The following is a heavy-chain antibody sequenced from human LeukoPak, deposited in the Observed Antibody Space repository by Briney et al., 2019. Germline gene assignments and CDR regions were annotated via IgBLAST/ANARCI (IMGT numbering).Heavy chain of an antibody. Sequence: PSQTLCLTCTVSGGSISSGGYYWSWIRQHPGKGLEWIGYIYYSGSTYYNPSLKSRVTISVDTSKNQFSLELSFVTAADTAVYYCAREALYCSSTSCYNIGIDYWGQGTLVTVSS. CDR3: AREALYCSSTSCYNIGIDY. D-gene: IGHD2-2*02. J-gene: IGHJ4*02. CDR1: GGSISSGGYY. V-gene: IGHV4-31*03. CDR2: IYYSGST.